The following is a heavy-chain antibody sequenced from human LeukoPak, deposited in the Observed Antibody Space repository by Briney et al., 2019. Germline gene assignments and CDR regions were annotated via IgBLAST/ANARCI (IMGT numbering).Heavy chain of an antibody. D-gene: IGHD3-22*01. Sequence: SDTLSLTCTVSGYSMHGGSYYWGWIRQPPGKGLEWIGGVHYSGNSYYNPSLKSRVTISVDTSKNQFSLKMSSVTAADRAVYYRARHEGSYLDKSGYTFDCWGQGTLVTVSS. CDR3: ARHEGSYLDKSGYTFDC. CDR1: GYSMHGGSYY. V-gene: IGHV4-39*01. CDR2: VHYSGNS. J-gene: IGHJ4*02.